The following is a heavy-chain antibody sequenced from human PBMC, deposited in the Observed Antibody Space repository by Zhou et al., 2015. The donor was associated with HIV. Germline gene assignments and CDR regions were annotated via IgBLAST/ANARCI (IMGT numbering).Heavy chain of an antibody. CDR2: SSPYNGDT. Sequence: QAQLVQSGREVKKPGASVKVSCKASGYTFHSYGISWVRQAPGQGLEWMGWSSPYNGDTKYSPKLQGRATMTTDTSTNTAYMELRSLRSDDTAVYYCAREGYYRGYSGYDRPYFTVMAVWGQGTTVTVS. CDR1: GYTFHSYG. J-gene: IGHJ6*02. V-gene: IGHV1-18*01. D-gene: IGHD5-12*01. CDR3: AREGYYRGYSGYDRPYFTVMAV.